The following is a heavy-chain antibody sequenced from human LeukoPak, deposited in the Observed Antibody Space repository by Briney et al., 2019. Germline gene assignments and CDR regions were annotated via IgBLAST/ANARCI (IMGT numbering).Heavy chain of an antibody. CDR2: IRSDEISK. CDR3: AKDRSGSTADQKSMDA. D-gene: IGHD3-10*01. Sequence: GGSLSLSCAASGFGFSSYPMHWVRQAPEKGREWVALIRSDEISKYYAEPVKGRFTISRDNSKNTLYLQMNSLRPEYTGGYYFAKDRSGSTADQKSMDAWGQGTTVTFAS. CDR1: GFGFSSYP. J-gene: IGHJ6*02. V-gene: IGHV3-30*02.